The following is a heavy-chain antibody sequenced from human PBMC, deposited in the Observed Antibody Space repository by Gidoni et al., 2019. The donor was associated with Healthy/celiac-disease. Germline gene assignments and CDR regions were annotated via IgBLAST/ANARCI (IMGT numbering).Heavy chain of an antibody. CDR2: INHSGST. CDR3: ARPLYSYGYYGLGY. V-gene: IGHV4-34*01. Sequence: QVQLQQWGAGLLKPSETLSLTCAVSGGSFSGYYWSWIRQPPGKGLEWIGEINHSGSTNYNPSLKSRVTISVDTSKNQFSLKLSSVTAADTAVYYCARPLYSYGYYGLGYWGQGTLVTVSS. D-gene: IGHD5-18*01. CDR1: GGSFSGYY. J-gene: IGHJ4*02.